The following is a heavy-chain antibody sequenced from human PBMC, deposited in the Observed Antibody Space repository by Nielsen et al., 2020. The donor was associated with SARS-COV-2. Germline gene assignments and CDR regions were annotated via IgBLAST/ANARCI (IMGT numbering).Heavy chain of an antibody. CDR3: ARDILYCSSTSCYPRYYYYYGMDV. CDR2: IYSGGST. Sequence: GGSLRLSCAASGFTVSSNYMSWVRQAPGKGLEWVSVIYSGGSTYYADSVKGRFTISRDNSKNTLYLQMNSLRAEDTAVYYCARDILYCSSTSCYPRYYYYYGMDVWGQGTTVTVSS. D-gene: IGHD2-2*01. J-gene: IGHJ6*02. CDR1: GFTVSSNY. V-gene: IGHV3-53*01.